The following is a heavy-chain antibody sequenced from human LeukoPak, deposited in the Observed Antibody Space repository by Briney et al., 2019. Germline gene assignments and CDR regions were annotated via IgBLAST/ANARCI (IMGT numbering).Heavy chain of an antibody. J-gene: IGHJ6*03. CDR2: INHSGST. V-gene: IGHV4-34*01. Sequence: KPSETLSLTCAVYGGSFSGYYWSWIRQPPGKGLEWIGEINHSGSTNYNPSLKSRVTISVDTSKNQFSLKLSSVTAADTAVYYCARTGYSSGWYGKMYYYYYMDVWGKGTTVTISS. CDR1: GGSFSGYY. D-gene: IGHD6-19*01. CDR3: ARTGYSSGWYGKMYYYYYMDV.